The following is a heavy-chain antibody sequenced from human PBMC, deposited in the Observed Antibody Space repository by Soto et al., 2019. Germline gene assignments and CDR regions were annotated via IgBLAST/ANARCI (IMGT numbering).Heavy chain of an antibody. V-gene: IGHV1-69*13. CDR1: GGTFSSYA. CDR3: ARAPLLWFGESLNWFDP. Sequence: SVKVSCQASGGTFSSYAISWVRQAPGQGLEWMGGIIPIFGTANYAQKFQGRVTITADESTSTAYMELSSLRSEDTAVYYCARAPLLWFGESLNWFDPWGQGTLVTVSS. D-gene: IGHD3-10*01. CDR2: IIPIFGTA. J-gene: IGHJ5*02.